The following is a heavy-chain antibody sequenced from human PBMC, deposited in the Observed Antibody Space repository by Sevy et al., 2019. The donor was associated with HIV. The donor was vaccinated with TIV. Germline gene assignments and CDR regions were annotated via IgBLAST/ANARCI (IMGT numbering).Heavy chain of an antibody. CDR1: GFTFSSYS. D-gene: IGHD1-1*01. V-gene: IGHV3-48*02. Sequence: GGSLRLSCAASGFTFSSYSMNWVRQAPGKGLEWVSYISSSSSTIYYAASVKGRFTISRVNAKNSLYLQMNSLRDEDTAVYYCARDHGTPDHYYYYYMDVWGKGTTVTVSS. CDR3: ARDHGTPDHYYYYYMDV. CDR2: ISSSSSTI. J-gene: IGHJ6*03.